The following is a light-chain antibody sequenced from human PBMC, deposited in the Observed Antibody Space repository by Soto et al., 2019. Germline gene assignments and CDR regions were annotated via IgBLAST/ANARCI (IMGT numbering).Light chain of an antibody. J-gene: IGKJ3*01. Sequence: DIQMTQSPSSLSASVGARVTITCRASESIGSHLNWYQQKPGQAPKVLIYAVSSLQSGVPSRFSGSGSETDFTLTISSLQPEDFATYYCQPSYSAPQFTFGPGTNVEIK. V-gene: IGKV1-39*01. CDR2: AVS. CDR3: QPSYSAPQFT. CDR1: ESIGSH.